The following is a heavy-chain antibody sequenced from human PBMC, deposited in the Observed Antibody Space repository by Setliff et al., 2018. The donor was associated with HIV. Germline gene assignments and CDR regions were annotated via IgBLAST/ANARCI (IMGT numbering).Heavy chain of an antibody. Sequence: ASVKVSCKASGYSFTDYSIHWVRQAPGQGLEWMGWINPKSDGTNYAQKFQGWITMTRDTSISTAYMELSRLRSDDTAVYYCARGMDYYDTSGYYQYYFDYWGQGTLVTVSS. CDR3: ARGMDYYDTSGYYQYYFDY. CDR1: GYSFTDYS. CDR2: INPKSDGT. J-gene: IGHJ4*02. V-gene: IGHV1-2*04. D-gene: IGHD3-22*01.